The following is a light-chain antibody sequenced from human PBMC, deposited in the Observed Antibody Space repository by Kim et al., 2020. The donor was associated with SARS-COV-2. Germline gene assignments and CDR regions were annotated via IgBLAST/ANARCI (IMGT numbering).Light chain of an antibody. V-gene: IGKV1-5*03. J-gene: IGKJ1*01. CDR3: QQYDTSCT. Sequence: SASVGDRVTITCRASRSIGSWLAWYQQRPGKAPNLLIYEASSLRSGVPSRFSGIGSGTQFTLTISSLQPEDFATYYCQQYDTSCTFGQGTKVDIK. CDR2: EAS. CDR1: RSIGSW.